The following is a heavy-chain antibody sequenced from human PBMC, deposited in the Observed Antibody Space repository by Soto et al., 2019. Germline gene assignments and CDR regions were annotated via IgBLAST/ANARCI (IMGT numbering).Heavy chain of an antibody. V-gene: IGHV1-69*13. CDR1: GGTFSSYA. D-gene: IGHD3-22*01. CDR2: IIPIFGTA. CDR3: ARDLYDSSGYPEAFFDY. Sequence: SVKVSCKASGGTFSSYAISWVRQAPGQGLEWMGGIIPIFGTANYAQKFQGRVTITADESTSTAYMELSSLRSEDTAVYYCARDLYDSSGYPEAFFDYWGQGTLVTVSS. J-gene: IGHJ4*02.